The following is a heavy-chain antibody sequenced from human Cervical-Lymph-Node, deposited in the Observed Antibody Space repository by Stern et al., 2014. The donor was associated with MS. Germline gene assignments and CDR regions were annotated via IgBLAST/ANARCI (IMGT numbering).Heavy chain of an antibody. D-gene: IGHD3-22*01. V-gene: IGHV3-30*18. CDR2: ISFDGSNK. CDR3: AKVAQDSSGYYYIDY. J-gene: IGHJ4*02. CDR1: GFTFSSYG. Sequence: QVQLVQSGGGVVQPGRSLRLSCAASGFTFSSYGMHWVRQAPGKGLEWVAVISFDGSNKYSADSVKGRFTISRDNSKNTLYLQMNSRRAEDTAVYYCAKVAQDSSGYYYIDYWGQGTLVTVSS.